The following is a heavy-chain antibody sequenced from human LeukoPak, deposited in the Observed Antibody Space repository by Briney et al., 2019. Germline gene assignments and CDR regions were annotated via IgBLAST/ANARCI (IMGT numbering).Heavy chain of an antibody. CDR3: ARRYSSSWYGFDY. Sequence: SETLSLTCTVSGGSISSSSYYWGWIRQPPGKGLECIGSIYYSGSTYYIPSLESRVTISVDTSKNQFSPKLSSVTAADTAVYYCARRYSSSWYGFDYWGQGTLVIVSS. CDR2: IYYSGST. CDR1: GGSISSSSYY. D-gene: IGHD6-13*01. V-gene: IGHV4-39*01. J-gene: IGHJ4*02.